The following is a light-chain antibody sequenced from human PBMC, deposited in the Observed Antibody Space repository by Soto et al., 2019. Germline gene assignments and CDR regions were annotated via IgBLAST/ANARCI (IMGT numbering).Light chain of an antibody. CDR3: NSYVGSNNYV. CDR1: ASDIGRYNY. CDR2: EVT. Sequence: QSVLTQPPSASGSPGQSVTISCIGTASDIGRYNYVSWYQHHPGKAPKLIIYEVTKRPSGVPDRFSGSKSGNTASLTVSGRQADDEADYYCNSYVGSNNYVFGTGTKLTVL. V-gene: IGLV2-8*01. J-gene: IGLJ1*01.